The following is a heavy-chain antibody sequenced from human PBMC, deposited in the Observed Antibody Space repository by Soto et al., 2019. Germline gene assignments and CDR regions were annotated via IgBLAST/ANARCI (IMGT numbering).Heavy chain of an antibody. J-gene: IGHJ4*02. CDR1: GYAFTTYG. CDR2: ISAHNGNT. D-gene: IGHD1-1*01. Sequence: QVHLVQSGAEVKKPGASVKVSCKGSGYAFTTYGITWVRQAPGKGLEWMGWISAHNGNTNYAQKLQGRVTVTRDTSTSTAYMELMSLSSDDTAVYYCARGRYGDYWGQGALVTVSS. V-gene: IGHV1-18*01. CDR3: ARGRYGDY.